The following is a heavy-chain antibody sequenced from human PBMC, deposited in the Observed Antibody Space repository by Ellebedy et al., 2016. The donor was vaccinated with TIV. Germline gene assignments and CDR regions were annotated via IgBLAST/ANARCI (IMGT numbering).Heavy chain of an antibody. CDR3: ARDRRGVEYELPHDAFDV. V-gene: IGHV1-69*13. Sequence: SVKVSXXASGGSFSSYAISWVRQAPGQGLEWMGGIIPIFRAETYAQRFQGRVTITADESTNTAYMDLSSLRSEDTAVYYCARDRRGVEYELPHDAFDVWGQGTMVTVSS. J-gene: IGHJ3*01. CDR1: GGSFSSYA. CDR2: IIPIFRAE. D-gene: IGHD5-24*01.